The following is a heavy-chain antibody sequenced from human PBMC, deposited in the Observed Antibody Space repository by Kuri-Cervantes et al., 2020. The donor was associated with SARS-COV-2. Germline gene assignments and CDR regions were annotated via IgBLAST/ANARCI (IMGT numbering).Heavy chain of an antibody. CDR3: ARAPGNRITIFGVVVIGWFDP. Sequence: GSLRLSCTVSGGSISSYYWSWIRQPPGKGLEWIGYIYYSGSTNYNPSLKSRVTISVDTSKNQFSLKLSSVTAADTAVYYCARAPGNRITIFGVVVIGWFDPWGQGTLVTVSS. CDR1: GGSISSYY. J-gene: IGHJ5*02. D-gene: IGHD3-3*01. CDR2: IYYSGST. V-gene: IGHV4-59*01.